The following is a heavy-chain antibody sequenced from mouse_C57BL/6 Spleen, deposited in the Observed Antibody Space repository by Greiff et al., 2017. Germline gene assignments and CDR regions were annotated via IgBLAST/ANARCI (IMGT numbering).Heavy chain of an antibody. J-gene: IGHJ4*01. CDR2: IDPNSGGT. D-gene: IGHD3-2*02. V-gene: IGHV1-72*01. CDR1: GYTFTSYW. CDR3: ARRQLRLDYYAMDY. Sequence: VQLQQPGAELVKPGASVKLSCKASGYTFTSYWMHWVKQRPGRGLEWIGRIDPNSGGTKYNEKFKSKATLTVDKPSSTAYMQLSSLTSEDSAVYNCARRQLRLDYYAMDYWGQGTSVTVSS.